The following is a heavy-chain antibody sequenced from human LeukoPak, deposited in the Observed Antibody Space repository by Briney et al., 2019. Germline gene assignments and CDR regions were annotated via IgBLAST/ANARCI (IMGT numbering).Heavy chain of an antibody. J-gene: IGHJ6*03. D-gene: IGHD6-6*01. V-gene: IGHV3-30*03. Sequence: GRSLRLSCAASGFTFSSYGMHWVRQAPGKGLEWVAVISYDGSNKYYADSVKGRFTISRDNSKNTLYLQMNSLRAEDTAVYYCARAPYSSSFNYYYYYMDVWGKGTTVTVSS. CDR2: ISYDGSNK. CDR1: GFTFSSYG. CDR3: ARAPYSSSFNYYYYYMDV.